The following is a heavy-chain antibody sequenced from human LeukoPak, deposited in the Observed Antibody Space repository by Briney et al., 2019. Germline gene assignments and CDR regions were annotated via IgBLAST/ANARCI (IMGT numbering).Heavy chain of an antibody. V-gene: IGHV3-21*01. D-gene: IGHD6-19*01. CDR1: GFTFSSYS. J-gene: IGHJ3*02. Sequence: GGSLRLSCAASGFTFSSYSMNWVRQAPGKGLEWVSSISSSSSYIYYADSVKGRFTISRDNSKNTLYLQMNSLRAEDTAVYYCASKAVAGTPGAFDIWGQGTMVTVSS. CDR3: ASKAVAGTPGAFDI. CDR2: ISSSSSYI.